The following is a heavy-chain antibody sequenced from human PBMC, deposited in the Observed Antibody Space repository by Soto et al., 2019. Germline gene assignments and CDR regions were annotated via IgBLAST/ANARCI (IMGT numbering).Heavy chain of an antibody. D-gene: IGHD2-2*01. V-gene: IGHV3-11*01. J-gene: IGHJ6*02. Sequence: SLRLSCAASGFTFSDYYISWIRQAPGKGLEWVSYISSSGSTIYYADSVKGRFTISRDNAKNSLYLQMNSLRAEDTAVYYCARDLPDRYCSSTSCYQYYYGMDVWGQGTTVTVSS. CDR2: ISSSGSTI. CDR1: GFTFSDYY. CDR3: ARDLPDRYCSSTSCYQYYYGMDV.